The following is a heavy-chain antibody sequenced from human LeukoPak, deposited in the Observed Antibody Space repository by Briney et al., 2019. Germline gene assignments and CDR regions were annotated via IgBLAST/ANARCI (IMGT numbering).Heavy chain of an antibody. Sequence: ASVKVSCKASGYTFTGYYMHWVRQAPGQGLEWMGWINPNSGGTNYAQKFQGRVTMTRDTSISTAYMELSRLRSDDTAVYYCARRRSSSGWYCLDYWGQGTLVTVSS. CDR2: INPNSGGT. D-gene: IGHD6-19*01. J-gene: IGHJ4*02. CDR1: GYTFTGYY. CDR3: ARRRSSSGWYCLDY. V-gene: IGHV1-2*02.